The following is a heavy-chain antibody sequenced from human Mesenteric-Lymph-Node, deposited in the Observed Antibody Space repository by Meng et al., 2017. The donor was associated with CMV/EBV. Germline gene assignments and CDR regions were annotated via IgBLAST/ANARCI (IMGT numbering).Heavy chain of an antibody. CDR1: GGSISSSSYY. CDR3: ARPHYYGSGSSPWFDP. CDR2: IYYSGST. Sequence: QLQLQESCPGLVKPSESLSLTCTFSGGSISSSSYYWGWIRQPPGKGLEWIGSIYYSGSTYYNPSLKSRVTISVDTSKNQFSLKLSSVTAADTAVYYCARPHYYGSGSSPWFDPWGQGTLVTVSS. D-gene: IGHD3-10*01. V-gene: IGHV4-39*01. J-gene: IGHJ5*02.